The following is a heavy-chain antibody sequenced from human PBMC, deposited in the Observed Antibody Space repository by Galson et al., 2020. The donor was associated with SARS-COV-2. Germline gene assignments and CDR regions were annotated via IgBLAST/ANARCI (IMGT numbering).Heavy chain of an antibody. D-gene: IGHD4-17*01. J-gene: IGHJ3*02. CDR1: GTSISSGSYS. CDR2: ISHRGGT. CDR3: ARLHYGEYAPEAFDI. V-gene: IGHV4-30-2*01. Sequence: SETLSLTCAVSGTSISSGSYSWNWIRQPPGKGREWIGYISHRGGTYYNPSLKSRVTISGDRSKNQFSLRLSSVTAADTAVYYCARLHYGEYAPEAFDIWGPGTRVTVAS.